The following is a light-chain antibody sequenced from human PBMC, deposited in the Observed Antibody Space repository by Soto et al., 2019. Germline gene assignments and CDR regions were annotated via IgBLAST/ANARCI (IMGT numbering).Light chain of an antibody. J-gene: IGLJ1*01. CDR1: SSDVGGYND. V-gene: IGLV2-14*01. Sequence: QSALTQPASVSGSPGQSITISCTGTSSDVGGYNDVSWYQQQPGKAPKLMIYDVSNRPSGVSNRFSGSKSGNTAFLTISGLQAEDEADYYCSSYTSSSSYVFGTGTKLTVL. CDR2: DVS. CDR3: SSYTSSSSYV.